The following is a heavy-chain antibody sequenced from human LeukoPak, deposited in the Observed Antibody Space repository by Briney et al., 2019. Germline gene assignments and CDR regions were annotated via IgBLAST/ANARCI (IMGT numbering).Heavy chain of an antibody. CDR1: GGSISSYY. D-gene: IGHD5-18*01. Sequence: SETLSLTCTVSGGSISSYYWSWIRQPPGKGLEWIGYIYYSGSTNYNPSLKSRVTISVDTSKTRFSLKLSSVTAADTAVYYCARLRGYSYGSPDYWGQGTLVTVSS. CDR2: IYYSGST. J-gene: IGHJ4*02. CDR3: ARLRGYSYGSPDY. V-gene: IGHV4-59*01.